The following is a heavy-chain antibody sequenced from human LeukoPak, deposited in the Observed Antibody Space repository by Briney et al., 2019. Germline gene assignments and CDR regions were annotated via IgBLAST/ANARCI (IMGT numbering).Heavy chain of an antibody. CDR3: ARASRLGELSLGY. Sequence: SETLSLTCTVSGGSVSSGGYYWSWIRQHPQKGLEWIGYISDRGRTYYNPSLMSRLTISVDTSKNQFSLRLTSVTAADTAVYCCARASRLGELSLGYWGQGTLVTVSS. CDR2: ISDRGRT. V-gene: IGHV4-31*03. D-gene: IGHD3-16*02. J-gene: IGHJ4*02. CDR1: GGSVSSGGYY.